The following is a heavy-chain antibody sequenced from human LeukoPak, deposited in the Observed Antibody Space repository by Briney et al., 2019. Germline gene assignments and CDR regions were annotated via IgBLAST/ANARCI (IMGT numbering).Heavy chain of an antibody. Sequence: SETLSLTCSVSGGSISSSSSYWGWIRLPPGKGLEWIGSIYYSGSSFDNPALKSRVTISVDTSKNQFSLKLSSVTAADTAVYYCARGYCSGGSCYSYYYYNYMDVWGKGTTVTVSS. CDR2: IYYSGSS. V-gene: IGHV4-39*07. CDR3: ARGYCSGGSCYSYYYYNYMDV. D-gene: IGHD2-15*01. J-gene: IGHJ6*03. CDR1: GGSISSSSSY.